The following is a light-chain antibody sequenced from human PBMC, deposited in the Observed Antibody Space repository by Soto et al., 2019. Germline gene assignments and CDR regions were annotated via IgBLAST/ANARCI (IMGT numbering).Light chain of an antibody. J-gene: IGKJ2*01. CDR1: QSVSSSY. CDR2: GAS. V-gene: IGKV3-20*01. Sequence: EVVLTQSPGTLSLSPGERATLSCRASQSVSSSYFAWYQQKPGQAPRLLMYGASSRATGTPDRFSGSGSGTDFTLTISRLEPEDFAVYYCQQYCSSPSYTFGQGTKLEIK. CDR3: QQYCSSPSYT.